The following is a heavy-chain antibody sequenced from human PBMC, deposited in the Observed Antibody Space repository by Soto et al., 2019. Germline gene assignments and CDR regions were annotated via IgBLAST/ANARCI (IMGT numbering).Heavy chain of an antibody. CDR3: VNGDHLVR. Sequence: QMQLVQSGAEARKPGASVKVSCKTSGYTFTGYYLNWVRQAPGRGLEWVGWINPKTGDTNNAQKFQGRVTMTTDTSISTGYMELSGLKSDDTAVYYWVNGDHLVRWGQGTRVTVSS. CDR1: GYTFTGYY. V-gene: IGHV1-2*02. J-gene: IGHJ4*02. D-gene: IGHD6-6*01. CDR2: INPKTGDT.